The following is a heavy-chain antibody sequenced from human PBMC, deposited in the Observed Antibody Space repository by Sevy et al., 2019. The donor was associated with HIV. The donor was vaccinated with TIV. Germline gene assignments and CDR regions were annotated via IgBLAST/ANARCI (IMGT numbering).Heavy chain of an antibody. D-gene: IGHD6-13*01. V-gene: IGHV1-8*01. Sequence: ASVKVSCKTSGYTFTSYDINWVRQATGQGLEWMGWMNPDSGKRGYAQKFQGRVTMTTNTSISTAYMELRSLRSEASAVYYCARADLDSSTFFYYYGMDVWGQGTTVTVSS. CDR3: ARADLDSSTFFYYYGMDV. CDR1: GYTFTSYD. J-gene: IGHJ6*02. CDR2: MNPDSGKR.